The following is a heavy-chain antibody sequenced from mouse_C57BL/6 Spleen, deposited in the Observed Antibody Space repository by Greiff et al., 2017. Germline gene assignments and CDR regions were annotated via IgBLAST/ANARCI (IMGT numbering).Heavy chain of an antibody. V-gene: IGHV1-64*01. CDR1: GYTFTSYW. Sequence: QVQLQQPGAELVKPGASVKLSCKASGYTFTSYWMHWVKQRPGQGLEWIGMIHPNSGSTNYNEKFKSKATLTVDKSSSTAYMQLSILTSEDSAVYYCARRSDKTTVFDYWGQGTTLTVSS. CDR3: ARRSDKTTVFDY. J-gene: IGHJ2*01. D-gene: IGHD1-1*01. CDR2: IHPNSGST.